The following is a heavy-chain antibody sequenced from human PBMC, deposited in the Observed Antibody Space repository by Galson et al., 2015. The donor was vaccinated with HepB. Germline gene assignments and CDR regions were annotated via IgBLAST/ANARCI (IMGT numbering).Heavy chain of an antibody. Sequence: QSGAEVTKPGESLRISCKGSGYSFTNYWISWVRQMPGKGLEWMGRIDPRDSYINYSPSFQGHVTISADKSINTAHLQWSTLKASDTAMYYCARFDSSVDAFDIWGQGTMVTVSS. CDR2: IDPRDSYI. J-gene: IGHJ3*02. D-gene: IGHD3-22*01. V-gene: IGHV5-10-1*01. CDR1: GYSFTNYW. CDR3: ARFDSSVDAFDI.